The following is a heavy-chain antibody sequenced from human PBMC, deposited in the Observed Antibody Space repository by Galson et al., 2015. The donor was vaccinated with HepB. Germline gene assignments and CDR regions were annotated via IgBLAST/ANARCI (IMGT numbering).Heavy chain of an antibody. CDR3: ARRWGQGFDY. CDR1: GFTFSSYT. CDR2: ISGSSDYT. D-gene: IGHD3-16*01. V-gene: IGHV3-23*01. Sequence: SLRLSCAASGFTFSSYTMNWVRQAPGKGLEWVSYISGSSDYTVYADSVKGRFTISRDNSNSTLYLQMNSLRVEDTACYFCARRWGQGFDYCGEGTLVTVFS. J-gene: IGHJ4*02.